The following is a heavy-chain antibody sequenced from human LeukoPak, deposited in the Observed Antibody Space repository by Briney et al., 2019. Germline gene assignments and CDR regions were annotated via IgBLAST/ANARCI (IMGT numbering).Heavy chain of an antibody. D-gene: IGHD3-3*01. CDR1: GYTFTGYY. V-gene: IGHV7-4-1*02. CDR2: INTNTGNP. J-gene: IGHJ5*02. CDR3: ARLGSRTYYDFWSGYYAARNNWFDP. Sequence: ASVKVSCKASGYTFTGYYMHWVRQAPGQGLEWMGWINTNTGNPTYAQGFTGRFVFSLDTSVSTAYLQISSLKAEDTAVYYCARLGSRTYYDFWSGYYAARNNWFDPWGQGTLVTVSS.